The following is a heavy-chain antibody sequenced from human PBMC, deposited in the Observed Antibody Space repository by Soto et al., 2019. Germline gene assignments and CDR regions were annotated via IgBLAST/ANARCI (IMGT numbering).Heavy chain of an antibody. CDR2: IYSGGST. J-gene: IGHJ4*02. D-gene: IGHD6-19*01. CDR3: ARGSEADLLPYYFDL. V-gene: IGHV3-53*01. Sequence: WGSLRLSCAASGFSDSNNYLNWVRQAPGKGLEWVSVIYSGGSTYYAGSVKGRFSISRDHSKNTLYLQMNSLRAEDTAVYYCARGSEADLLPYYFDLWGQGTLVTVSS. CDR1: GFSDSNNY.